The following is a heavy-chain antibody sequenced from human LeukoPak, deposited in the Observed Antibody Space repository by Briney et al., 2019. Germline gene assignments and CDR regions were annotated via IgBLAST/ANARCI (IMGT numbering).Heavy chain of an antibody. CDR1: GYTFTNYG. J-gene: IGHJ3*02. CDR3: ARDAGYCSSETCYDDASDI. Sequence: ASVKVSCKASGYTFTNYGLSWVRQAPGQGLEWMGWISGYNGNATYTQKLQGRVIMTTDTSTTTAYMDLRSLRSDDTAVYYCARDAGYCSSETCYDDASDIWGQGTMVTVSS. V-gene: IGHV1-18*01. CDR2: ISGYNGNA. D-gene: IGHD2-2*01.